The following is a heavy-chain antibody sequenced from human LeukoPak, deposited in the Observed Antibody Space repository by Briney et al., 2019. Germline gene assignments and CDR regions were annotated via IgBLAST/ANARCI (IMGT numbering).Heavy chain of an antibody. CDR3: ARESASGSSWFGP. Sequence: GESLKISCKGSGYSFTNYWIGWVRQMPGKGLEWMAITYPGDSNTRYSPSFEGQVTISADKSVSTAYLQWSSLKASDTAMYYCARESASGSSWFGPWGQGTLVTVSS. V-gene: IGHV5-51*01. CDR1: GYSFTNYW. J-gene: IGHJ5*02. D-gene: IGHD6-13*01. CDR2: TYPGDSNT.